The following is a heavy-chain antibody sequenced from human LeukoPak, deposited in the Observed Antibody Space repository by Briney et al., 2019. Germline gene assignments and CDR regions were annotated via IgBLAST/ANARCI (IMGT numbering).Heavy chain of an antibody. V-gene: IGHV1-18*01. J-gene: IGHJ2*01. Sequence: GASVKVSCKASGYTFTSYGISWVRQAPGQGLEWMGWISAYNGNTNYAQKLQGRVTMTTDTSTSTAYMELRSLRSDDTAVYYCARDNYYDSSGYYRSRGLPWYFDLWGRGTLVTVSS. CDR1: GYTFTSYG. CDR2: ISAYNGNT. CDR3: ARDNYYDSSGYYRSRGLPWYFDL. D-gene: IGHD3-22*01.